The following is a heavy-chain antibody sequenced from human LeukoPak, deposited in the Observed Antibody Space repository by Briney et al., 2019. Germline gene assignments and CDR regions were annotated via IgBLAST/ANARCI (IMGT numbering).Heavy chain of an antibody. D-gene: IGHD6-6*01. CDR3: ARDLIAARPGWFDP. CDR2: INAYSSHT. J-gene: IGHJ5*02. Sequence: AAVKVTCKASGYTFTTYGNNWLRLAPAQGIEWMGGINAYSSHTNDAQNLQGRVTLTTDTSASTAYMELRSLRSDDTDVYYCARDLIAARPGWFDPWGQGTMVSVCS. CDR1: GYTFTTYG. V-gene: IGHV1-18*04.